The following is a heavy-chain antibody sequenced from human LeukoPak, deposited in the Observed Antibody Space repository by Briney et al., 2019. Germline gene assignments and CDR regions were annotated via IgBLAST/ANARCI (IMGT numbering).Heavy chain of an antibody. CDR3: ARVRDGYNDAYDI. J-gene: IGHJ3*02. V-gene: IGHV1-8*01. CDR2: MNPNRGNT. CDR1: GYTFTNYD. D-gene: IGHD5-24*01. Sequence: ASVKVSCKASGYTFTNYDINWVRQATGQGLEWMGWMNPNRGNTGYAQKFQGRVTMTRNTSISTAYMELSSLRSEDTAVYYCARVRDGYNDAYDIWGQGTMVTVSS.